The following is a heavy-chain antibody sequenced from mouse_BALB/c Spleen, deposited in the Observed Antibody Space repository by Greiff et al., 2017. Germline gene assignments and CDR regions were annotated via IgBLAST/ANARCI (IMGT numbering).Heavy chain of an antibody. J-gene: IGHJ2*01. V-gene: IGHV14-3*02. D-gene: IGHD2-3*01. Sequence: VQLQQSGAELVKPGASVKLSCTASGFNIKDTYMHWVQQRPEQGLEWIGRIDPANGNTKYDPKFQGKATITADTSSNTAYLQLSSLTSEDTAVYYCARDPIYDGYDVGYFDYWGQGTTLTVSS. CDR2: IDPANGNT. CDR3: ARDPIYDGYDVGYFDY. CDR1: GFNIKDTY.